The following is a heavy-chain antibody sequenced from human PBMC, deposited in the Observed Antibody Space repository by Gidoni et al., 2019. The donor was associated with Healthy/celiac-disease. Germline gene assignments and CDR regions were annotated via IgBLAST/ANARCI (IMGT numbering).Heavy chain of an antibody. CDR2: INHSGST. J-gene: IGHJ5*02. Sequence: QVQLHQWGAGLLQPSETLPLTCAVYGGSFSGYYWSWIRQPPGKGLEWIGEINHSGSTNDNPSLKSRVTIAVDTSKNQFSLKLSSVTAADTAVYYCASSGNWFDPWGQGTLVTVSS. CDR1: GGSFSGYY. V-gene: IGHV4-34*01. D-gene: IGHD6-25*01. CDR3: ASSGNWFDP.